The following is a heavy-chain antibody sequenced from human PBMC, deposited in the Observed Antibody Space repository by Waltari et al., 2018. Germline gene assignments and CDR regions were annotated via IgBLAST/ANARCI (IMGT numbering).Heavy chain of an antibody. J-gene: IGHJ4*02. CDR1: DLTFSKYW. CDR3: ATFRWLGY. D-gene: IGHD3-10*01. Sequence: EVRVMESGGALVQPGGSRRLSCVVSDLTFSKYWMTWVRQASGRGVEWVGNINYDGSEKNYGDSVRGRFTISRDNARNTVYLQMNSLRSEDTAVYYCATFRWLGYWGQGTQVTVSS. V-gene: IGHV3-7*03. CDR2: INYDGSEK.